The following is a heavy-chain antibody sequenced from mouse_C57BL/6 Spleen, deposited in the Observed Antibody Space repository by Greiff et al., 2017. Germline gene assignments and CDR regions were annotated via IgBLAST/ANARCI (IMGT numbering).Heavy chain of an antibody. D-gene: IGHD1-1*01. V-gene: IGHV1-82*01. CDR3: ARRTTGADFDY. J-gene: IGHJ2*01. Sequence: VQLQQSGPELVKPGASVKISCKASGYAFSSSWMNWVKQRPGKGLEWIGRIYPGDGDTNYNGKFKGKATLTADKSSSTAYMQLSSLTSEDSAVYSCARRTTGADFDYWGQGTTLTVSS. CDR1: GYAFSSSW. CDR2: IYPGDGDT.